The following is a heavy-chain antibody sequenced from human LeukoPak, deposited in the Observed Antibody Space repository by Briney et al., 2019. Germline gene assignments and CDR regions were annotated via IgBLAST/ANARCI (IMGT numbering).Heavy chain of an antibody. CDR1: GYTFTSYY. J-gene: IGHJ4*02. Sequence: ASVKVSCKASGYTFTSYYMHWVRQAPGQGLEWMGIINPSGGSTSYAQKFQGRVTMTRDTSTSTVYMELSSLRSDDTAVYYCARDRQNYDFWSGYLYYFDYWGQGTLVTVSS. CDR2: INPSGGST. D-gene: IGHD3-3*01. V-gene: IGHV1-46*01. CDR3: ARDRQNYDFWSGYLYYFDY.